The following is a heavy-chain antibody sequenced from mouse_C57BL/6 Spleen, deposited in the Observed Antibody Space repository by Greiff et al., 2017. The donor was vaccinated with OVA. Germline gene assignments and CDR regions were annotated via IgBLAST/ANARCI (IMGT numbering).Heavy chain of an antibody. V-gene: IGHV14-2*01. CDR3: ARGITTVVATPGGYYFDY. Sequence: VQLQQSGAELVKPGASVKLSCTASGFNIKDYYMHWVKQRTEQGLEWIGRIDPEDGETKYAPKFQGKATITADTSSNTAYLQLSSLTSEDTAVYYCARGITTVVATPGGYYFDYWGQGTTLTVSS. J-gene: IGHJ2*01. CDR2: IDPEDGET. CDR1: GFNIKDYY. D-gene: IGHD1-1*01.